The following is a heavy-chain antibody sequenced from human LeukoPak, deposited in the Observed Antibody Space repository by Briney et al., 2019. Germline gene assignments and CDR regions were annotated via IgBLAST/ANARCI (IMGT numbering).Heavy chain of an antibody. CDR2: IGTAGDT. V-gene: IGHV3-13*01. D-gene: IGHD5-12*01. J-gene: IGHJ4*02. CDR1: GFTFSSYD. Sequence: GGSLRLSCAASGFTFSSYDMHWVRQATGKGLEWVSAIGTAGDTYYPGSVKGRFTISRDNAKNSLYLQMNSLRAEDTAVYYCARDSPVGYGVFDYWGQGTLVTVSS. CDR3: ARDSPVGYGVFDY.